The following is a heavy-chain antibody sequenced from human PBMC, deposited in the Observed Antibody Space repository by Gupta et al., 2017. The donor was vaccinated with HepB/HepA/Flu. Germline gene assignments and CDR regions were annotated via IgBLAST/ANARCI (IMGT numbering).Heavy chain of an antibody. CDR1: GFSFYDYG. CDR3: ANLHDYCGKNLKSGDFDC. Sequence: EVQLVESGGGVVQPGGSLRLSCAASGFSFYDYGMHWVRQAPGKGLEWVSLISGDGGRTYYADSVKGRFIISRDNSKNSLYLQMNSLRTEDTAVYYCANLHDYCGKNLKSGDFDCWGQGTLVTVSS. CDR2: ISGDGGRT. V-gene: IGHV3-43*02. J-gene: IGHJ4*02. D-gene: IGHD4-23*01.